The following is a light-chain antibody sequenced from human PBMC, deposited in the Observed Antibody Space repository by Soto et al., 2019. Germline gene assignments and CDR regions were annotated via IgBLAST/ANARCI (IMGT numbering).Light chain of an antibody. CDR2: AAS. V-gene: IGKV1-27*01. Sequence: DIQMTQSPSSLSASVGDRVTITCRASQDISNYLAWYQQKPGEVPKLLIYAASTLHKGVQSRFSGGGSGTQFTLTISSLQPDDVSAYYCQKYNSAPKTFGGGTRLEIK. CDR3: QKYNSAPKT. J-gene: IGKJ2*01. CDR1: QDISNY.